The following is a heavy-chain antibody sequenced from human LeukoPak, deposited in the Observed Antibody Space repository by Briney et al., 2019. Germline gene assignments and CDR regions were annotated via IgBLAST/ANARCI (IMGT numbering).Heavy chain of an antibody. V-gene: IGHV1-18*01. Sequence: ASVKVSCKASGYTFTSYGISWVRQAPGQGLEWMGWINAYNGNTNYAQKLQGRVTMTTDTSTSTAYMELRSLRSDDTAVYYCARIGYSSGWYDQTLDYWGQGTLVTVSS. CDR2: INAYNGNT. D-gene: IGHD6-19*01. CDR1: GYTFTSYG. J-gene: IGHJ4*02. CDR3: ARIGYSSGWYDQTLDY.